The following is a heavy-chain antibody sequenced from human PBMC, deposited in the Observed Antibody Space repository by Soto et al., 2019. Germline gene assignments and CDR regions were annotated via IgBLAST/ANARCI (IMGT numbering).Heavy chain of an antibody. CDR3: ASRILDYNAFDI. J-gene: IGHJ3*02. V-gene: IGHV4-34*01. Sequence: PSETLSLTCAVYGGSFSGYYWSWIRQPPGKGLEWIGEINHSGSTNYNPSLKSRVTISVDTSKNQFSLKLSSVTAADTAVYYCASRILDYNAFDIWGQGTMVTVSS. CDR2: INHSGST. D-gene: IGHD3-9*01. CDR1: GGSFSGYY.